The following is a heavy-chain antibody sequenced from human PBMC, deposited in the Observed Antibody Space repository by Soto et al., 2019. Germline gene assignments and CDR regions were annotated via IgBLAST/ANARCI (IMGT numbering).Heavy chain of an antibody. CDR1: GGSISSGDYY. V-gene: IGHV4-30-4*01. Sequence: SETLSLTCTVSGGSISSGDYYWSWIRQPPGKGLEWIGYIYYSGITYYNPSLKSRVTISVDTSKNQFSLKLSSVTAADTAVYYCARDAYYDSSGYYQGNDAFDIWGQGTMVTVSS. CDR3: ARDAYYDSSGYYQGNDAFDI. D-gene: IGHD3-22*01. J-gene: IGHJ3*02. CDR2: IYYSGIT.